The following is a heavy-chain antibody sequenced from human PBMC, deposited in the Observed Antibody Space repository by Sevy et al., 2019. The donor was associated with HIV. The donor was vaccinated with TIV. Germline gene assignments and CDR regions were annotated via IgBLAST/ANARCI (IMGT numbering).Heavy chain of an antibody. D-gene: IGHD3-22*01. J-gene: IGHJ4*02. CDR3: AKDYRVLLITTIDY. V-gene: IGHV3-30*18. CDR1: GFTLSNYD. CDR2: ISDDGSNK. Sequence: GGSLRLSCSASGFTLSNYDMHWVRQAPGKGLEWVGFISDDGSNKYYADSVKGRFTISRDNGNNTLYLQMNSLGAEDTAVYYCAKDYRVLLITTIDYWGQGALVTVSS.